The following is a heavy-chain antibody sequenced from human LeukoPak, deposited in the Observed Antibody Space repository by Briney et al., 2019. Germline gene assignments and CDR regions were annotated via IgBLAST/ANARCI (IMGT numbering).Heavy chain of an antibody. D-gene: IGHD2-15*01. Sequence: GGSLRLSCAASGFPLSSYSINWVRQAPGKGLEWVSYISSSGSAIYYVDSVKGRFTVSRDNAKDSLFLQMNSPRAEDTAVYYCVRVKGSYFDYWGQGALVTVSS. CDR3: VRVKGSYFDY. CDR2: ISSSGSAI. CDR1: GFPLSSYS. J-gene: IGHJ4*02. V-gene: IGHV3-48*01.